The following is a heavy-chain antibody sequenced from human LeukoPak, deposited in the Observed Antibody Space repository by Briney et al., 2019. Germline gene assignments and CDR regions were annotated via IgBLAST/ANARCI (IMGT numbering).Heavy chain of an antibody. V-gene: IGHV1-69*05. CDR2: IIPIFGTA. CDR3: ARTPSRNDVRYFDY. CDR1: GGTFSSYA. Sequence: SVKVSCKASGGTFSSYAISWVRQAPGQGLEWMGGIIPIFGTANYAQKFQGRVTITTDESTSTAYMELSSLRSEDTAVYYCARTPSRNDVRYFDYWGQGTLVTVSS. D-gene: IGHD1-1*01. J-gene: IGHJ4*02.